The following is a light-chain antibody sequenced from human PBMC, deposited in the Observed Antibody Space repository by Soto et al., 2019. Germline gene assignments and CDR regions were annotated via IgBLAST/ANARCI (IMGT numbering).Light chain of an antibody. CDR3: QQSYSAPIT. CDR2: DAS. CDR1: QSVSSY. J-gene: IGKJ5*01. V-gene: IGKV3-11*01. Sequence: EIVLTQSASTLSLSPGERATLSWRASQSVSSYLAWYQQKHGQAPRLLIYDASNRATGIPARFSGSGYGTDFNLTISSLETEDFATYYCQQSYSAPITFGQGTRLEIK.